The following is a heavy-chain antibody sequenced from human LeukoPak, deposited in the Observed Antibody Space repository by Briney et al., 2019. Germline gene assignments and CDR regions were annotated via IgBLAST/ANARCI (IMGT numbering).Heavy chain of an antibody. D-gene: IGHD3-22*01. V-gene: IGHV4-34*01. Sequence: SETLSLTCAVYGGSFSGYYWSWIRQPPGKGLEWIGEINHSGSTNYNPSLKSRVTISVDTSKNQFSLKLSPVTAADTAVYYCARHDSSGYPNWFDPWGQGTLVTVSS. CDR1: GGSFSGYY. CDR2: INHSGST. J-gene: IGHJ5*02. CDR3: ARHDSSGYPNWFDP.